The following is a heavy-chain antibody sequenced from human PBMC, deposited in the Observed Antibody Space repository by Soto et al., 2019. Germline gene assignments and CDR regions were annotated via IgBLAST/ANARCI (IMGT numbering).Heavy chain of an antibody. D-gene: IGHD6-19*01. Sequence: SETLSLTCAVYGGSFSGYYWSWIRQPPGKGLEWIGEINHSGSTNYNPSLKSRVTISVDTSKNQFSLKLSSVTAADTAVYYCASRIAVAGTFWSAVNQYYFDYWSQGTLVTVSS. CDR2: INHSGST. V-gene: IGHV4-34*01. CDR1: GGSFSGYY. CDR3: ASRIAVAGTFWSAVNQYYFDY. J-gene: IGHJ4*02.